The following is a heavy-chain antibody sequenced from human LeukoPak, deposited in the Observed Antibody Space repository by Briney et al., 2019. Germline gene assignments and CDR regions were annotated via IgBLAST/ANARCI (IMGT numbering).Heavy chain of an antibody. CDR3: ARAEYSSGCPWFDP. V-gene: IGHV1-2*02. CDR1: GYTFTGYY. J-gene: IGHJ5*02. Sequence: GASVKVSCKASGYTFTGYYMHWVRQAPGQGFERMGWINPNSGDTNYAQKFQGRVTMTRDTSISTTYMELSNLKSDDTAVYFCARAEYSSGCPWFDPWGQGTLVTVSS. CDR2: INPNSGDT. D-gene: IGHD6-25*01.